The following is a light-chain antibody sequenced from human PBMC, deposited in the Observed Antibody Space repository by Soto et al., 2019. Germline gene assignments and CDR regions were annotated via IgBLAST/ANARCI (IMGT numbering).Light chain of an antibody. V-gene: IGLV2-14*01. Sequence: QSALTQPASVSGSPGQSITISCTGTSSDVGGYNYVSWYQQHPGKAPKLMIYEVSNRPSGVSNRFSGSKSGNTASLTISGLQAEDDADYYCSSYTSRSIDYVFGTGTKLTVL. CDR3: SSYTSRSIDYV. CDR2: EVS. J-gene: IGLJ1*01. CDR1: SSDVGGYNY.